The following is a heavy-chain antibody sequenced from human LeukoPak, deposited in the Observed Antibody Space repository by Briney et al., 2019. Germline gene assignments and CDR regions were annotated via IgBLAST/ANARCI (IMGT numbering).Heavy chain of an antibody. V-gene: IGHV4-59*01. CDR3: ARDYGSGDYYFAY. CDR1: GGSISSYY. Sequence: PSETLSLTCTVSGGSISSYYWSWIRQPPGKGLEWIGYIYYSGSTNYNPSLKSRVTISVDTSKNQFSLKLSSVTAADTAVYYCARDYGSGDYYFAYWSQGALVTVSP. J-gene: IGHJ4*02. D-gene: IGHD3-10*01. CDR2: IYYSGST.